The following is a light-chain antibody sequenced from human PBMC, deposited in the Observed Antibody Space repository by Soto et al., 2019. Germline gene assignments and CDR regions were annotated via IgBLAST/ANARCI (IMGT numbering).Light chain of an antibody. J-gene: IGKJ1*01. V-gene: IGKV1-39*01. CDR1: QSSSSY. CDR3: QQSYSTPVT. CDR2: AAS. Sequence: DIQMTQSPSSLSASVGDRVTITCRASQSSSSYLNWYQQKPGKAPKLLIYAASSLQSGVPSRFSGSGSGTDFTLTISSLQPEDFATYYCQQSYSTPVTFGQGTKVHIK.